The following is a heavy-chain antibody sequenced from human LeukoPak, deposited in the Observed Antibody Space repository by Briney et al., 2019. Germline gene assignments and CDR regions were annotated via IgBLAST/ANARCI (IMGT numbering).Heavy chain of an antibody. D-gene: IGHD1-26*01. CDR1: GFTFNTSD. J-gene: IGHJ4*02. CDR3: ARMGGNLSR. V-gene: IGHV3-48*03. CDR2: ISSSGAKM. Sequence: GGSLRLSCEVSGFTFNTSDMNWVRQTPGKGLDWVSYISSSGAKMFYAESVRGRFTISRDNGKNSVYLQMSSLRPDDTAVYYCARMGGNLSRWGQGTLVTVSS.